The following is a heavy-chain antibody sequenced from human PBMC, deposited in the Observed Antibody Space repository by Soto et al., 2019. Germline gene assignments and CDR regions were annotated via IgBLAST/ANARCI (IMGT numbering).Heavy chain of an antibody. D-gene: IGHD2-2*02. CDR3: AGVTEQVFKDIVVVPAAIGPYYYYYGMDV. CDR1: GYTFTGYY. V-gene: IGHV1-2*04. J-gene: IGHJ6*02. Sequence: GASVKVSCKASGYTFTGYYMHWVRQAPGQGLEWMGWINPNSGGTNYAQKFQGWVTMTRDTSISTAYMELSRLRSDDTAVYYCAGVTEQVFKDIVVVPAAIGPYYYYYGMDVWGQGTTVTVSS. CDR2: INPNSGGT.